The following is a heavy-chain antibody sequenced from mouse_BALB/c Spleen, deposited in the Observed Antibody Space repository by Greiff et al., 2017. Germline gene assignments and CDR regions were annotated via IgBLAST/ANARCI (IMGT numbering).Heavy chain of an antibody. V-gene: IGHV5-6*01. CDR1: GFTFSSYG. CDR3: ARHAPFAWFAF. J-gene: IGHJ3*01. CDR2: ISSGGSYT. Sequence: EVKLMESGGDLVKPGGSLKLSCAASGFTFSSYGMSWVRQTPDKRLEWVATISSGGSYTYYPDSVKGRFTISRDNAKNTLYLQMSSLKSEDTAMYYCARHAPFAWFAFWGQGTLVTVSA.